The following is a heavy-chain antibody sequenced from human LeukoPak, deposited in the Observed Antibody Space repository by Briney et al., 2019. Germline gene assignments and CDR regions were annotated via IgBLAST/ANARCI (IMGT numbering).Heavy chain of an antibody. D-gene: IGHD5-12*01. CDR3: ARQLSGYDDAFDI. CDR1: GYSISSGYY. J-gene: IGHJ3*02. CDR2: IYHSGST. V-gene: IGHV4-38-2*02. Sequence: SETPSLTCTVSGYSISSGYYWGWIRQPPGKGLEWIGSIYHSGSTNYNPSLKSRVTISVDTSKNQFSLKLSSVTAADTAVYYCARQLSGYDDAFDIWGQGTMVTVSS.